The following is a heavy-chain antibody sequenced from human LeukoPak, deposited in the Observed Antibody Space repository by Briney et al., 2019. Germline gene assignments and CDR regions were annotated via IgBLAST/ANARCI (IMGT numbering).Heavy chain of an antibody. J-gene: IGHJ4*02. CDR3: AGDRSGAFDY. CDR1: GFIFSNYA. Sequence: GGSLRLSCAASGFIFSNYAMYWVRQTPGKGLESVAAISTKGGSTSYADSVKGRMTISRDDSKNTLFLQMGSLTTDDMGLYFCAGDRSGAFDYWGQGTLVTVSS. D-gene: IGHD6-19*01. V-gene: IGHV3-64*02. CDR2: ISTKGGST.